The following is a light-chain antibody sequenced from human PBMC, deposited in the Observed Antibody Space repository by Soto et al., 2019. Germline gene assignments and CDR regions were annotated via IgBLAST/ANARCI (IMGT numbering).Light chain of an antibody. V-gene: IGKV3-11*01. J-gene: IGKJ1*01. CDR2: DAS. CDR1: QSVGSS. Sequence: DMELTQSQATQYLNPGKRATLSCRASQSVGSSLAWYQQKPGQAPRLLIYDASNRATGIPARFSVSGSGTDFTLTISSLEPEDFAVYYCQQYASSPGRFGEGTKVDIK. CDR3: QQYASSPGR.